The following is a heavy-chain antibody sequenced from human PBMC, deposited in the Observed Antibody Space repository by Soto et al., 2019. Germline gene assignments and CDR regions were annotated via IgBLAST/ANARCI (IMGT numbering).Heavy chain of an antibody. D-gene: IGHD6-6*01. Sequence: GGSLRLSCAASGFTFSSYGMHWARQAPGKGLEWVAVIWYDGSNKYYADSVKGRFTISRDNSKNTLYLQMNSLRAEDTAVYYCARVGSSSALDYWGQGTLVTVSS. J-gene: IGHJ4*02. CDR3: ARVGSSSALDY. CDR2: IWYDGSNK. CDR1: GFTFSSYG. V-gene: IGHV3-33*01.